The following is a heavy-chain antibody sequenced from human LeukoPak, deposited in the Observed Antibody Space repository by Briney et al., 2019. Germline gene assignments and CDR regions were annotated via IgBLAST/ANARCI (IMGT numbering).Heavy chain of an antibody. CDR2: IYHSGST. V-gene: IGHV4-30-2*01. Sequence: SETLSLTCAVSGGSISSGGYSWSWIRQPPGKGLEWIGYIYHSGSTYYNPSLKSRVTISVDRSKNQFSLKLSSVTAADTAVYYCAGSNTGRFDPWGQGTLVTVSS. CDR3: AGSNTGRFDP. J-gene: IGHJ5*02. CDR1: GGSISSGGYS. D-gene: IGHD3-10*01.